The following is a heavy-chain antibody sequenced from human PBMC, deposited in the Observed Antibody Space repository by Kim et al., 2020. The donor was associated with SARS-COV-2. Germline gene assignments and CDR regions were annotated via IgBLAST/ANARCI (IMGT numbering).Heavy chain of an antibody. CDR2: INHSGST. Sequence: SETLSLTCAVYGGSFSGYYWSWIRQPPGKGLEWIGEINHSGSTNYNPSLKSRVTISVDTSKNQFSLKLSSVTAADTAVYYCARDTKLDLWGQGTLVTVSS. D-gene: IGHD1-1*01. V-gene: IGHV4-34*01. J-gene: IGHJ4*02. CDR3: ARDTKLDL. CDR1: GGSFSGYY.